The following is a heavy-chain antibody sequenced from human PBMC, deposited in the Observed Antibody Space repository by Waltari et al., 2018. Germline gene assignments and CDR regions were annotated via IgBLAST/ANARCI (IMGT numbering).Heavy chain of an antibody. CDR2: IYTSGST. CDR1: GGSISSGSYY. D-gene: IGHD6-6*01. V-gene: IGHV4-61*02. CDR3: ARSQVPYSSSSSGAFDI. J-gene: IGHJ3*02. Sequence: QVQLQESGPGLVKPSQTLSLTCTVSGGSISSGSYYWSWIRPPAGKGLEWIGRIYTSGSTNSNPSLKSRVTISVDTSKNQFSLKLSSVTAADTAVYYCARSQVPYSSSSSGAFDIWGQGTMVTVSS.